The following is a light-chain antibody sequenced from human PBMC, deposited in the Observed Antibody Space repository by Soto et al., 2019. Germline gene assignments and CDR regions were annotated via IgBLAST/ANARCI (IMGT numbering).Light chain of an antibody. Sequence: DIQMTQSPSTLSASVGDRVTITCRASQSISSWLAWYQQKPGKAPKRLIYKASSLESGVPSRFSGRGSGTEFTLTISSLQPDDFATYYCQRYNSYSSWTFGQGTKVEIK. CDR1: QSISSW. V-gene: IGKV1-5*03. CDR2: KAS. CDR3: QRYNSYSSWT. J-gene: IGKJ1*01.